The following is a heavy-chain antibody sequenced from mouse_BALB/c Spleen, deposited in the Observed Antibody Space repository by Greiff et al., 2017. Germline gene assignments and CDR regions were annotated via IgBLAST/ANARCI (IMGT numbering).Heavy chain of an antibody. D-gene: IGHD2-4*01. CDR3: TRDGNDYDY. CDR1: GFTFSSYT. Sequence: EVQLQESGGGLVKPGGSLKLSCAASGFTFSSYTMSWVRQTPEKRLEWVATISSGGSYTYYPDSVKGRFTISRDNAKNTLYLQMSSLKAEDTAMYYCTRDGNDYDYWGQGTTLTVSS. J-gene: IGHJ2*01. V-gene: IGHV5-6-4*01. CDR2: ISSGGSYT.